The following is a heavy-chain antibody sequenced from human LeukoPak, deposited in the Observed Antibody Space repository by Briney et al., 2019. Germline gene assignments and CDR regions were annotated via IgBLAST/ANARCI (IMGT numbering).Heavy chain of an antibody. D-gene: IGHD1-26*01. V-gene: IGHV3-23*01. Sequence: TGGSLRLSCAASGFTFSSYAMSWVRQAPGKGLEWVSAISGSGGSTYYADSVKGRFTISRDNSKNTLYLQMNSLRAEDTAVYYCAKEEGGGSYRRYFDYWGQGTLVTVSS. J-gene: IGHJ4*02. CDR3: AKEEGGGSYRRYFDY. CDR1: GFTFSSYA. CDR2: ISGSGGST.